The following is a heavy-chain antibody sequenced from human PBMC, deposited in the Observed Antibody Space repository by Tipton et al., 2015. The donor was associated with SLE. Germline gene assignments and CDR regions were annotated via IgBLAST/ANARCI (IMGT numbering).Heavy chain of an antibody. J-gene: IGHJ4*02. CDR2: IRYDGFNK. V-gene: IGHV3-30*02. Sequence: SLRLSCAASGFTFTENGMHWVRQAPGKGLEWVAFIRYDGFNKYYSDSVKGRFTISRDDSKNTLYLQMTSLRVEDTAVYYCVRSFSGSTEFWGQGTLVTVPS. CDR1: GFTFTENG. CDR3: VRSFSGSTEF. D-gene: IGHD2-21*02.